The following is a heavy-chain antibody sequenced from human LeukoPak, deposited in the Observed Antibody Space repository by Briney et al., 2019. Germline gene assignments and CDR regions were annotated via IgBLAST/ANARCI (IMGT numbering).Heavy chain of an antibody. CDR1: GYTFAGYY. CDR2: INPNSGGT. V-gene: IGHV1-2*06. Sequence: ASVKVSCKASGYTFAGYYLHWVRQAPGQGLEWMGRINPNSGGTDYAPKFQDRVAMTRDTSNSTAYMELSRLRSDDTAVYYCARHSDSAGFARWGQGSLVIVSS. J-gene: IGHJ4*02. D-gene: IGHD4-11*01. CDR3: ARHSDSAGFAR.